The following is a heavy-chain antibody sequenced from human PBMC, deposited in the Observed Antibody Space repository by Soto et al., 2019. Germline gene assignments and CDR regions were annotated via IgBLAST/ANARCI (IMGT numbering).Heavy chain of an antibody. CDR3: ANGLHRTAGYYYYAMDV. CDR1: GSAFSTYA. CDR2: ISGSGGST. V-gene: IGHV3-23*04. Sequence: EMQLVESGGGLVQPGGSLRLSCADSGSAFSTYAMSWVRQGPRKGLEWVSTISGSGGSTYYADSVKGRFTISRDNSKNIAYPQMISLRAEDTAVYYCANGLHRTAGYYYYAMDVWGQGTTVIVSS. J-gene: IGHJ6*02. D-gene: IGHD4-4*01.